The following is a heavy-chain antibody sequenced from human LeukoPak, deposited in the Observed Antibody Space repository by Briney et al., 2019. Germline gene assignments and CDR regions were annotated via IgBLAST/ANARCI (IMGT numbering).Heavy chain of an antibody. CDR2: MNPNSGNT. D-gene: IGHD4-11*01. Sequence: GASVKVSCKASGYTFTSYDINWVRQATGQGLEWMGWMNPNSGNTGYAQKFQGRVTITRNTSISTAYMELSSLRSEDTAVYYCARAPLLQPEAFDIWGQGTMVTVSS. J-gene: IGHJ3*02. CDR1: GYTFTSYD. CDR3: ARAPLLQPEAFDI. V-gene: IGHV1-8*03.